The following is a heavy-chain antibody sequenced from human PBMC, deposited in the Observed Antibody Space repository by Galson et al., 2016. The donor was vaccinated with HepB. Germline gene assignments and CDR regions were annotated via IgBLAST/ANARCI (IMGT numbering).Heavy chain of an antibody. J-gene: IGHJ5*02. V-gene: IGHV4-34*01. CDR3: ASQGSGSSNWFGP. CDR1: GGSFNVYY. Sequence: SETLSLTCGVSGGSFNVYYWSWIRQPPGKGLEWIGEVNHSGATKYNPTLKSRVTISVDTSKNQFSLKLTSVTAADTAVYYCASQGSGSSNWFGPWGRGTLVTVSS. D-gene: IGHD6-19*01. CDR2: VNHSGAT.